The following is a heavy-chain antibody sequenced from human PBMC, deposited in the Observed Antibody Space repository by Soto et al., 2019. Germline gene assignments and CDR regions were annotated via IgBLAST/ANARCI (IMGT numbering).Heavy chain of an antibody. J-gene: IGHJ6*02. Sequence: GGSLRLSCAASGFTFSDHYMDWVRQAPGKGLEWVGRTRNKANSYTTEYAASVTGRFTISRDDSKNSLYLQMNSLKTEDTAVYYCARAPSEGYYDSSGYYYGMDVWGQGTTVTVSS. CDR3: ARAPSEGYYDSSGYYYGMDV. CDR1: GFTFSDHY. CDR2: TRNKANSYTT. D-gene: IGHD3-22*01. V-gene: IGHV3-72*01.